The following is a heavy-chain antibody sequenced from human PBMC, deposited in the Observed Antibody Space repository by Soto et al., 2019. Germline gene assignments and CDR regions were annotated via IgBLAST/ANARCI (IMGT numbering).Heavy chain of an antibody. Sequence: SETLSLTCTVSGGSISSYDWSWIRQPPGKGLEWIGYIYYSGSTNYNPSLKSRVTISVDTSKNQFSLKLSSVTAADTAVYYCARLRITMVRGVTVAHFDYWGQGTLVTVSS. D-gene: IGHD3-10*01. V-gene: IGHV4-59*08. CDR3: ARLRITMVRGVTVAHFDY. J-gene: IGHJ4*02. CDR2: IYYSGST. CDR1: GGSISSYD.